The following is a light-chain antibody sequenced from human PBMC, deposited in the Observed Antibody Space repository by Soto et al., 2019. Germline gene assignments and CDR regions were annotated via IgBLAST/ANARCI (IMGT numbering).Light chain of an antibody. CDR2: GAS. CDR3: QQYGSSRGT. J-gene: IGKJ1*01. Sequence: EIVMTQSPATLSVSPGEGATLSCRASQSVSSKLAWYQQKPGQAPRLLIYGASNRATDIPARFSGSGSGTDFTLTISRLEPEDFAVYYCQQYGSSRGTFGQGTKVDI. CDR1: QSVSSK. V-gene: IGKV3-20*01.